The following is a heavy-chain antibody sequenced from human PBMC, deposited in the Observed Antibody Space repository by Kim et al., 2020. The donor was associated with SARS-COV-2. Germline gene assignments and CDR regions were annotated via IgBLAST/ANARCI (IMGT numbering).Heavy chain of an antibody. CDR2: INPSGGST. V-gene: IGHV1-46*01. CDR1: GYTFTSYY. D-gene: IGHD3-3*01. J-gene: IGHJ6*02. Sequence: ASVKVSCKASGYTFTSYYMHWVRQAPGQGLEWMGIINPSGGSTSYAQKFQGRVTMTRDTSTSTVYMELSSLRSEDTAVYYCARVEGADYDFWSGIYYYYYGMDVWGQGTTVTVSS. CDR3: ARVEGADYDFWSGIYYYYYGMDV.